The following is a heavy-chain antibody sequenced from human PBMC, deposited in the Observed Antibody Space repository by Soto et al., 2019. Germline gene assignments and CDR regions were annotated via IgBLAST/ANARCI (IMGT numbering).Heavy chain of an antibody. J-gene: IGHJ5*02. Sequence: ASVKVSCKASGYTFTSYAMHWVRQAPGQRLEWMGWINAGNGNTKYSQKFQGRVTITRDTSASTAYMELSSLRSEDTAVYYCARDLPYCSSGSCYSGGSSNWFDPWGQGTLVTVSS. CDR3: ARDLPYCSSGSCYSGGSSNWFDP. CDR1: GYTFTSYA. D-gene: IGHD2-15*01. V-gene: IGHV1-3*01. CDR2: INAGNGNT.